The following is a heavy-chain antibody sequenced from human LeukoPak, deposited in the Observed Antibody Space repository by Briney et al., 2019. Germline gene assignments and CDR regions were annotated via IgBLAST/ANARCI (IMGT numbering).Heavy chain of an antibody. V-gene: IGHV3-9*01. Sequence: GGSLRLSCEASGFTFDDYAMHWVRQAPGKGLEWVSCIGWNSGSIGYADSVKGRFTISRDNAKNSLYLQMNSLRAEDTALYYCAKEAGYNSEFDYWGQGTLVTVSS. CDR3: AKEAGYNSEFDY. CDR2: IGWNSGSI. J-gene: IGHJ4*02. CDR1: GFTFDDYA. D-gene: IGHD5-12*01.